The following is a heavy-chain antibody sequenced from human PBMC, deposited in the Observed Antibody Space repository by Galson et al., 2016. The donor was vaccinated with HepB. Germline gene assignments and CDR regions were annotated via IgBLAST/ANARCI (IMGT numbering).Heavy chain of an antibody. Sequence: SLRLSCAASGFDFSTYAIHWVRQTPGKGLEWVTVISYEGTKKYYADSVKGRFTISRDNSKNTVYLQMNSLRTVDTAVYYCSTSNYNSNSAGFDYWGQGTLVTVSS. CDR2: ISYEGTKK. CDR3: STSNYNSNSAGFDY. V-gene: IGHV3-30*03. CDR1: GFDFSTYA. J-gene: IGHJ4*02. D-gene: IGHD2/OR15-2a*01.